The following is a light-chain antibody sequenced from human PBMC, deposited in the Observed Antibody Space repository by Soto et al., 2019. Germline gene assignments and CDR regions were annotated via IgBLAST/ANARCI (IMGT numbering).Light chain of an antibody. CDR2: DVS. Sequence: CALTQPRSVSGSPGQSVTISCTGTSSDVGGYNYVSWYQQHPGKAPKLMIYDVSKRPSGVPDRFSGSKSGNTASLTISGLQAEDEADYYCCSYAGSYTLVFGGGTKLTVL. V-gene: IGLV2-11*01. J-gene: IGLJ3*02. CDR1: SSDVGGYNY. CDR3: CSYAGSYTLV.